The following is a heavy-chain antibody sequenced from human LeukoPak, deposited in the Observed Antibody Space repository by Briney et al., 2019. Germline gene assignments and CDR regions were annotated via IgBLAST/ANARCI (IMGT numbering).Heavy chain of an antibody. D-gene: IGHD1-26*01. J-gene: IGHJ4*02. CDR2: ITSSGSTM. Sequence: GGSLRLSCAASGFTFSSYSMNWVRQAPGKGLEWVSYITSSGSTMFYKDSVKGRSTISRDNAKNSLYLQMNSLRDDDTAVYYCAREAYSGSYSDYWSQGTLVTVSS. CDR3: AREAYSGSYSDY. V-gene: IGHV3-48*02. CDR1: GFTFSSYS.